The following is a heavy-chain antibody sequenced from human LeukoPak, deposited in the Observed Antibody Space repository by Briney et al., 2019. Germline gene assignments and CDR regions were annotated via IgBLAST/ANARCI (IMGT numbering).Heavy chain of an antibody. Sequence: SETLSLTCAVYGGSFSGYYWSWIRQPPGKGLEWIGEINHSGSTNYNPSLKSRVTISVDTSKHQFSLKLSSVTAADTAVYYCARGLLTHTYYDFWSGYPHVFDPWGQGTLVTVSS. CDR2: INHSGST. D-gene: IGHD3-3*01. CDR1: GGSFSGYY. V-gene: IGHV4-34*01. J-gene: IGHJ5*02. CDR3: ARGLLTHTYYDFWSGYPHVFDP.